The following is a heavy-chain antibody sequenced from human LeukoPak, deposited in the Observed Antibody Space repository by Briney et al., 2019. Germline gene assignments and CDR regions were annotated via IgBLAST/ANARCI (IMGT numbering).Heavy chain of an antibody. V-gene: IGHV4-39*07. J-gene: IGHJ6*02. CDR3: ARDNSAWYAGTYYYYYGMDV. D-gene: IGHD6-19*01. Sequence: PSETLSLTCTVSGGSISSSSYYWGWIRQPPGKGLEWIGSIYYSGSTYYNPSLKSRVTISVDTSKNQFSLKLSSVTAADTAVYYCARDNSAWYAGTYYYYYGMDVWGQGTTVTVSS. CDR2: IYYSGST. CDR1: GGSISSSSYY.